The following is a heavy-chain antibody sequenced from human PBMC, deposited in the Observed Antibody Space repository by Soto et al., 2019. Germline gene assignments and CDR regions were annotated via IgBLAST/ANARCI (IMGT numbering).Heavy chain of an antibody. CDR1: GYTFATDG. Sequence: QVQLVQSGTEVKKPGASVKVSCKASGYTFATDGISWVRQAPGQGLEWMAWISVYNGNTKYAQKLKGGGTLTKDTSTSTAYMELRSLTSDDTDVYYCARAEVVDATGWFDPWGQGTLVTVSS. CDR3: ARAEVVDATGWFDP. V-gene: IGHV1-18*01. CDR2: ISVYNGNT. D-gene: IGHD2-15*01. J-gene: IGHJ5*02.